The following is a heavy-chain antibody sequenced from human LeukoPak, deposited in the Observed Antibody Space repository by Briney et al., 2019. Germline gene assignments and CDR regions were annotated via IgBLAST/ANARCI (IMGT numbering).Heavy chain of an antibody. CDR1: GFTFSSYA. Sequence: GGSLRLSCAASGFTFSSYAMSWVRQAPGKGLEWVSAISGSGGGTYYADSVKGRFTISRDNSKNTLYLQVNSLRAEDTAVYYCAKDLLAYCGGDCYSAEDAFDIWGQGTMVTVSS. D-gene: IGHD2-21*02. CDR2: ISGSGGGT. V-gene: IGHV3-23*01. J-gene: IGHJ3*02. CDR3: AKDLLAYCGGDCYSAEDAFDI.